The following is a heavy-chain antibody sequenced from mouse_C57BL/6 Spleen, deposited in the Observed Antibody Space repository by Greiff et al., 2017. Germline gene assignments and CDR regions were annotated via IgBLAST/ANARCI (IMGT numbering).Heavy chain of an antibody. J-gene: IGHJ3*01. D-gene: IGHD2-5*01. CDR2: IRLKSDNYAT. CDR1: GFTFSNYW. Sequence: EVQLKESGGGLVQPGGSMKLSCVASGFTFSNYWMNWVRQSPEKGLEWVAQIRLKSDNYATHYAESVKGRFTISRDDSKSSVDLQMNNLRAEDTGIYYCTGSYSNYVRLAYWGQGTLVTVSA. CDR3: TGSYSNYVRLAY. V-gene: IGHV6-3*01.